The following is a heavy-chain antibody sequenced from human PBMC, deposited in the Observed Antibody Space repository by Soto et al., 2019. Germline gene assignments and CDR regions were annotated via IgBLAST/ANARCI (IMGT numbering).Heavy chain of an antibody. Sequence: GGSLRLSCAASGFTFSSYAMHWVRQAPGKGLEWVAVISYDGSNKYYADSVKGRFTISRDNSKNTLYLQMNSLRAEDTAVYYCARDLPASIAVAGKIGYYFDYWGQGTLVTVSS. V-gene: IGHV3-30-3*01. CDR3: ARDLPASIAVAGKIGYYFDY. CDR2: ISYDGSNK. J-gene: IGHJ4*02. D-gene: IGHD6-19*01. CDR1: GFTFSSYA.